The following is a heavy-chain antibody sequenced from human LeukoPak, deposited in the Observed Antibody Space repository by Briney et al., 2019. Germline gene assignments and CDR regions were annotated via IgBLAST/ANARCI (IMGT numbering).Heavy chain of an antibody. CDR2: ITTSSSSI. Sequence: TGGSLRLSCGASGFTLSNYHMNWVRQAPGKGLEWISYITTSSSSINYADSVKGRFAISRDNAKNSLYLQMNSLRAEDTAVYYCARVWQDYSNVDYWGQGTLVTVSS. CDR1: GFTLSNYH. D-gene: IGHD4-11*01. J-gene: IGHJ4*02. V-gene: IGHV3-48*01. CDR3: ARVWQDYSNVDY.